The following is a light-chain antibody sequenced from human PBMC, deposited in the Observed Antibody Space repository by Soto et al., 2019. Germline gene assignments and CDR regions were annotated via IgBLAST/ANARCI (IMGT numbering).Light chain of an antibody. CDR1: QSISSW. Sequence: IQMTQSHSTLSASVGDRVIITCRASQSISSWLTWYQQKPGRLPRLLIYQASTLESGVPSRFSGSGSGTEFTLTISSLQPDDFTTYYCQQYNTYLWTFGQGTKVDIK. CDR2: QAS. J-gene: IGKJ1*01. V-gene: IGKV1-5*03. CDR3: QQYNTYLWT.